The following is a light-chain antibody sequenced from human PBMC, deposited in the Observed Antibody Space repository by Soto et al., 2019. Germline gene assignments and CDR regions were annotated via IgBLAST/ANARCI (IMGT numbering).Light chain of an antibody. CDR3: CSDAGSERPVV. CDR1: SSDVGFYTY. Sequence: QSVLTQPRSVSGSPGQSVTISCTGTSSDVGFYTYVSWYQHHPGKAPKLLIYDVPNRPSGVPYRVSGSKSGSTASLTISGLQAADDGDYYCCSDAGSERPVVFGGGTKLTVL. J-gene: IGLJ3*02. V-gene: IGLV2-11*01. CDR2: DVP.